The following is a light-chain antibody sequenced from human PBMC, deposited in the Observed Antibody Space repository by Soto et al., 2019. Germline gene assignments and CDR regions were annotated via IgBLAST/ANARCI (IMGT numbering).Light chain of an antibody. J-gene: IGKJ4*01. CDR1: QSSTTY. CDR2: AAS. Sequence: DIQMTQSPSSLSASVGDRVTITCRASQSSTTYLNWYQQKPGKAPKLLISAASSLQTGVPSRFSGSGSGTDYTLTISSLQPEDFAVYYCQPSDSAPLTFGGGTKVEIK. CDR3: QPSDSAPLT. V-gene: IGKV1-39*01.